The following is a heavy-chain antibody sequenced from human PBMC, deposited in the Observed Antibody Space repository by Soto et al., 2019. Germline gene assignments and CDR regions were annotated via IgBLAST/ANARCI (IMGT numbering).Heavy chain of an antibody. V-gene: IGHV1-3*04. CDR3: AREPRCGGVCYDHWLEH. D-gene: IGHD2-21*02. Sequence: QVKLVQSGAEVKKPGASVRVSFRTSGYTFTSYAIHWVRQAPGQGLEWMAWSNIGNGNTKYSQKFQGRVTVSRDTYASTAYMERSSLRSEDTALYYCAREPRCGGVCYDHWLEHWGKGTLLTVYS. J-gene: IGHJ5*02. CDR1: GYTFTSYA. CDR2: SNIGNGNT.